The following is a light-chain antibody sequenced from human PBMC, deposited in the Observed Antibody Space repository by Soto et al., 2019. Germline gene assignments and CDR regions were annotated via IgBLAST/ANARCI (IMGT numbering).Light chain of an antibody. Sequence: DIQMTQSPSTLSASVGDRVTITCRASQSISSWLAWYQQKPGKAPKLLIYDASSLESGVPSRFSGSGSGTAFPLTISSLQPDDFATYYCHQYNSYSPYTFGQGTKLEIK. V-gene: IGKV1-5*01. J-gene: IGKJ2*01. CDR1: QSISSW. CDR2: DAS. CDR3: HQYNSYSPYT.